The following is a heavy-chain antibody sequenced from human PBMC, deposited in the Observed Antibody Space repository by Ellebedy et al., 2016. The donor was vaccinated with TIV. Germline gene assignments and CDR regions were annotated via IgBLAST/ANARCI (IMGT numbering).Heavy chain of an antibody. J-gene: IGHJ3*02. CDR1: GFTFSSYS. Sequence: PGGSLRLSCAASGFTFSSYSMNWVRQAPGKGLEWVSYISSSSSTIYYADSVKGRFTISRDNAKNSVYLQMNSLRVDDTAVYYCARDTVEVTSGDAFDIWGQGTMVTVSS. V-gene: IGHV3-48*01. CDR3: ARDTVEVTSGDAFDI. CDR2: ISSSSSTI. D-gene: IGHD2-2*01.